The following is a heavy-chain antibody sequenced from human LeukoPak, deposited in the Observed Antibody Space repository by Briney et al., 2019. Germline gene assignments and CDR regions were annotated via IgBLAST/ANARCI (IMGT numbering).Heavy chain of an antibody. V-gene: IGHV3-30*04. J-gene: IGHJ5*02. D-gene: IGHD6-25*01. CDR2: ISYDGSYT. Sequence: GGSLRLSCAASGFTFSTYTMHWVRQAPGKGLEWVAVISYDGSYTYYAESVRGRFTFSRDNSKNTLYLQMNSLKPEDTAVYYCARGYRPYNSACLFATWGQGTLVTVSS. CDR1: GFTFSTYT. CDR3: ARGYRPYNSACLFAT.